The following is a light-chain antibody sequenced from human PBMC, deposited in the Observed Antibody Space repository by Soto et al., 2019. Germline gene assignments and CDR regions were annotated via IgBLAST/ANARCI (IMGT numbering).Light chain of an antibody. J-gene: IGLJ2*01. Sequence: SVLTQPASVSGSPGQSITISCTGTSSDVGAFNYVSWYQQHPGKAPKLIIYEVSHRPSGISNRFSGSKSDNTASLTISGLQAGDEADYFCSSHTTTTTPWVFGGGTKVTVL. CDR2: EVS. V-gene: IGLV2-14*01. CDR1: SSDVGAFNY. CDR3: SSHTTTTTPWV.